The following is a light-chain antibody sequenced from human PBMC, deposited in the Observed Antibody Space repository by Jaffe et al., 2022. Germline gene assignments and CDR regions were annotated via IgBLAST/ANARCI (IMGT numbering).Light chain of an antibody. CDR3: QQYYSSPYT. CDR2: WAS. J-gene: IGKJ2*01. Sequence: DIVMTQSPDSLAVSLGERATINCKSSQNVLYSSNNKNYLAWYQQKPGQPPKLLIYWASTRESGVPDRFSGSGSGTDFTLTISSLQAEDVAVYYCQQYYSSPYTFGQGTNLEIK. CDR1: QNVLYSSNNKNY. V-gene: IGKV4-1*01.